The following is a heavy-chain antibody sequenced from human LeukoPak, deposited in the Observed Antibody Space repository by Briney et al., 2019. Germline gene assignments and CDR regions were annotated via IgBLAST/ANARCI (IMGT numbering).Heavy chain of an antibody. J-gene: IGHJ3*02. CDR1: VGSISSYY. CDR2: IYYTGST. Sequence: PSETLTLTCTVSVGSISSYYWSWIRQPPEKGLEWIGYIYYTGSTNHNPSLKSRVTISVDTSKKQFSLKLSSVTAADTAVYYCARRASTYSPPDAFDIWGQGTMVTVCS. V-gene: IGHV4-59*08. CDR3: ARRASTYSPPDAFDI. D-gene: IGHD2-15*01.